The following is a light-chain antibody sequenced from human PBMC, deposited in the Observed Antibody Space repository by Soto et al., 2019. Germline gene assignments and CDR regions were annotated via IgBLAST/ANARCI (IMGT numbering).Light chain of an antibody. CDR3: QPYNSYWC. CDR1: QTISSW. Sequence: EIEMSQSPSTLSGVLGDRVTITGRASQTISSWLAWYQQKPGKAPKLLIWRASSLETGVPSRFSGSGSGIEFTLTISSVKPGDFATYYCQPYNSYWCFGPGTKVDIK. CDR2: RAS. V-gene: IGKV1-5*03. J-gene: IGKJ1*01.